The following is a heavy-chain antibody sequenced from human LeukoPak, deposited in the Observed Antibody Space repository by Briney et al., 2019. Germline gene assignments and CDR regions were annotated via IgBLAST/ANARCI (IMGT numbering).Heavy chain of an antibody. V-gene: IGHV3-74*01. CDR2: INSDGSWT. CDR1: GNYW. Sequence: GGSLRLSCAASGNYWMHWVRQAPGKGLVWVSHINSDGSWTGYADSVKGRFTTSKDNAKNTVYLQMNNLRAEDTAVYCCVSFYETYWGRGTLVTVSS. D-gene: IGHD2-2*01. J-gene: IGHJ4*02. CDR3: VSFYETY.